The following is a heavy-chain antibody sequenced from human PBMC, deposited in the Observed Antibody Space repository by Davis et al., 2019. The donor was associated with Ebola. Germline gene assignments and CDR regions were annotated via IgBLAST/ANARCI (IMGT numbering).Heavy chain of an antibody. CDR3: TRDRWINRGLDC. CDR1: GFSVGTSY. V-gene: IGHV3-66*01. J-gene: IGHJ4*02. D-gene: IGHD3-10*01. CDR2: IASGGTP. Sequence: GESLKIPCAGHGFSVGTSYISWVRQAPGKGLAWVSIIASGGTPYYSDSVKGRFIISRDDSQNTLHLQMDSLRADDTAVYYCTRDRWINRGLDCWGQGTLVSVSS.